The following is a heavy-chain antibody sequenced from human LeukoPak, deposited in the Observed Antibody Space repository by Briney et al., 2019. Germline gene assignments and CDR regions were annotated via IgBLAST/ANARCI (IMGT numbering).Heavy chain of an antibody. V-gene: IGHV1-69*05. J-gene: IGHJ6*03. Sequence: RASVKVSCKASGGTFSSYAISWVRQAPGQGLEWMGGIIPIFGTANYAQKFQGRVTITTDESTSTAYMELSSLRSEDTAVYYCARGITMFGVVPDAYYYYMDVWGKGTTVTVSS. CDR3: ARGITMFGVVPDAYYYYMDV. D-gene: IGHD3-3*01. CDR1: GGTFSSYA. CDR2: IIPIFGTA.